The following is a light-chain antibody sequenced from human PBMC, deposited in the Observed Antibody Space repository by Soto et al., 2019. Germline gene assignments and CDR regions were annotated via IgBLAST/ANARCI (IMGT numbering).Light chain of an antibody. J-gene: IGKJ4*01. Sequence: EIVLTHSPATLSLSPFYRATLSFSASQSVRSDYFAWYQQKPGQPPRVILFGVSTRATSIPDRFSGSGSGTGFTLTISRLEPDDFATYYCQKYNSAPLNFGGGTKVDIK. CDR1: QSVRSDY. V-gene: IGKV3-20*01. CDR2: GVS. CDR3: QKYNSAPLN.